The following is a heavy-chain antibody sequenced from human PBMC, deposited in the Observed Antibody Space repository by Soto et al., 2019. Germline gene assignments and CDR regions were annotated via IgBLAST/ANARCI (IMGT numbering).Heavy chain of an antibody. Sequence: QVQLQQWGAGLLKPSETLSLTCAVYGGSFSGYYWSWIRQPPGKGLEWIGEINHSGSTNYNPSLTGRVPISVDSSKHQCSLKLSSVTAADTDVYYCARRRLGYCSSTSCPKRVWFGEFDYWGQGTLVTVSS. CDR2: INHSGST. J-gene: IGHJ4*02. CDR3: ARRRLGYCSSTSCPKRVWFGEFDY. V-gene: IGHV4-34*01. CDR1: GGSFSGYY. D-gene: IGHD2-2*03.